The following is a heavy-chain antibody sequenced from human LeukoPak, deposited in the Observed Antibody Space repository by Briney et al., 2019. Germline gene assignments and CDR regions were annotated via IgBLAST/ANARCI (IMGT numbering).Heavy chain of an antibody. CDR3: AKDGGLWVSAHWGDS. V-gene: IGHV3-23*01. Sequence: GGSLRLSCAASGFTFSSSAMSWVRQVPGKGLEWVSGISASGGSTYYADSVRGRFTISRDNSKNTLYVQMNSLRDEDTAVYYCAKDGGLWVSAHWGDSWGRGTLVTVSS. J-gene: IGHJ4*02. CDR2: ISASGGST. D-gene: IGHD7-27*01. CDR1: GFTFSSSA.